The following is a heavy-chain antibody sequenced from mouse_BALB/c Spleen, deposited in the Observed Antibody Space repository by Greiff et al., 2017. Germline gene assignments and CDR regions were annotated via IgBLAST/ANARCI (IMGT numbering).Heavy chain of an antibody. V-gene: IGHV3-8*02. D-gene: IGHD2-14*01. CDR2: ISYSGST. CDR1: GDSITSGY. CDR3: ARWENYRYDGGVFDV. J-gene: IGHJ1*01. Sequence: EVKPVESGPSLVKPSQTLSLTCSVTGDSITSGYWNWIRKFPGNKLEYMGYISYSGSTYYNPSLKSRISITRDTSKNQYYLQLNSVTTEDTATYYCARWENYRYDGGVFDVWGAGTTVTVSS.